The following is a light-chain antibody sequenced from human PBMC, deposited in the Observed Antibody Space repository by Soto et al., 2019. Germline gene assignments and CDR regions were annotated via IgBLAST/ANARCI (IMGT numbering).Light chain of an antibody. J-gene: IGLJ3*02. CDR1: SGSVSTSYY. Sequence: QAVVTQEPSFSVSPGRTVTLTCGLSSGSVSTSYYPSWYQQTPGQAPRTLIYNTNSRSSGVPDRFSGSILGNKAALTITGAQADDESDYYCALYMGNGISVFGGGTKVTVL. CDR3: ALYMGNGISV. V-gene: IGLV8-61*01. CDR2: NTN.